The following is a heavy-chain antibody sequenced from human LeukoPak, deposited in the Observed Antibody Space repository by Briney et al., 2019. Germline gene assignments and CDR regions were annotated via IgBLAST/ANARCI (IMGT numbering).Heavy chain of an antibody. CDR3: AREGMIGHHNWFDP. V-gene: IGHV4-59*01. CDR2: IYYSGNT. D-gene: IGHD3-22*01. Sequence: SETLSLTCPVSGDSISHYYFSWIRQPPGKGLEWIGYIYYSGNTNYNPSLKSRIAISVDTSKNQVSLRLRSVTAADTAVYYCAREGMIGHHNWFDPWGQGTLVSVSS. CDR1: GDSISHYY. J-gene: IGHJ5*02.